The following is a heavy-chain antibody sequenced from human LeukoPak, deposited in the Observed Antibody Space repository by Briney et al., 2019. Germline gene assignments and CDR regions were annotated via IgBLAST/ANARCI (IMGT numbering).Heavy chain of an antibody. Sequence: SGPTLVNPTETLTLTCTVSGFSLSNARMGVSWIRQPPGKALGWLAHIFSTDEKSYSTSLKSRLTISKDTSKSQVVLTMTNMDPVDTATYYCARIKNGYGDFFPFDYWGQGTLVTVSS. D-gene: IGHD4-17*01. V-gene: IGHV2-26*01. CDR3: ARIKNGYGDFFPFDY. J-gene: IGHJ4*02. CDR2: IFSTDEK. CDR1: GFSLSNARMG.